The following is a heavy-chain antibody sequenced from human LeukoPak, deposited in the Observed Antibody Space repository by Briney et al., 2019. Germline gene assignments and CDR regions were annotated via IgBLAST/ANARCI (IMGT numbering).Heavy chain of an antibody. V-gene: IGHV1-18*01. J-gene: IGHJ4*02. Sequence: GASVKVSCKASGYTFTCYGISWVRQAPGQGLEWMGWISAYNGNTNYAQKLQGRVTMTPDTSTSTAYMELRSLRSDDTAVYYCARSGTDIVATIIDYWGQGTLVTVSS. CDR2: ISAYNGNT. CDR1: GYTFTCYG. CDR3: ARSGTDIVATIIDY. D-gene: IGHD5-12*01.